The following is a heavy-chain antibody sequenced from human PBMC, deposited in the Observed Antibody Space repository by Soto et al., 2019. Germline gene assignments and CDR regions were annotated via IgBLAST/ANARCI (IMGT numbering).Heavy chain of an antibody. CDR3: ARELFSGADY. CDR1: GFTVSSIY. D-gene: IGHD1-26*01. J-gene: IGHJ4*02. Sequence: PGGSLRLSCAASGFTVSSIYMSWVRQAPGKGLEWVSVIYSGGSTYYADSVKGRFTISRDNSKNTLYLQMNTLRTQDTAVYYCARELFSGADYWGPGTLVTVSS. V-gene: IGHV3-66*01. CDR2: IYSGGST.